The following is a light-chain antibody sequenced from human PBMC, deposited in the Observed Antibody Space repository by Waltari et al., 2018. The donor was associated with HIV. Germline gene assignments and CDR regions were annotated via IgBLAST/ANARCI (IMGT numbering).Light chain of an antibody. Sequence: QVVVTQEPSLSVSPGGTVTVTCAPVAGTVSRNHYTHWFQLKPGQAPRTLIYDTEKRHPWTPGRFAGSLSGRRAALMLAGALPDDEADYYCLLSYFGVRVFGGGTKLTV. J-gene: IGLJ3*02. V-gene: IGLV7-46*01. CDR2: DTE. CDR3: LLSYFGVRV. CDR1: AGTVSRNHY.